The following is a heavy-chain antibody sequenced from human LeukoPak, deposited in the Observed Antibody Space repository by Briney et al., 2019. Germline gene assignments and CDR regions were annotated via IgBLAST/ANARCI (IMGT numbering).Heavy chain of an antibody. D-gene: IGHD3-22*01. J-gene: IGHJ6*02. Sequence: SETLSLTCTVPGGSISSYYWSWIRQPPGKGLERIGYIYYSGSTNYNPSLKSRVTISVDTSKNQFSLKLSSVTAADTAVYYCARESSYDSSGYWVDGMDVWGQGTTVTVSS. CDR2: IYYSGST. CDR1: GGSISSYY. CDR3: ARESSYDSSGYWVDGMDV. V-gene: IGHV4-59*01.